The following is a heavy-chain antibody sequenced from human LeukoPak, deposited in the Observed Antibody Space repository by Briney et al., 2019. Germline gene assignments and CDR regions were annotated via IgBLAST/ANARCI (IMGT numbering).Heavy chain of an antibody. Sequence: GESLKISCEASGYSFTTYWIGWVRQMPGKGLEWMGIIYPGDSDTRYSPSFQGQVTISADESRSTAYLQWSSLKASDTAMYYCARQHGSGSYYSRAIDYWGQGTLVTVSS. D-gene: IGHD3-10*01. CDR3: ARQHGSGSYYSRAIDY. V-gene: IGHV5-51*01. J-gene: IGHJ4*02. CDR1: GYSFTTYW. CDR2: IYPGDSDT.